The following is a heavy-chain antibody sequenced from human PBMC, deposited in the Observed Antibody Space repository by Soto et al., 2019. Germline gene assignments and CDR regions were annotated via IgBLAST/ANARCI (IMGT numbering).Heavy chain of an antibody. J-gene: IGHJ3*02. CDR1: GYTFTGYY. V-gene: IGHV1-2*04. CDR3: ARDYGGNSGRRPDDAFDI. D-gene: IGHD4-17*01. CDR2: INPNSGGT. Sequence: QVQLVQSGAEVKKPGASVKVSCKASGYTFTGYYMHWVRQAPGQGLEWMGWINPNSGGTNYAQKFQGWVTMTRDTSISTAYMELSRVRSDDTAVYYCARDYGGNSGRRPDDAFDIWGQGTMVTVSS.